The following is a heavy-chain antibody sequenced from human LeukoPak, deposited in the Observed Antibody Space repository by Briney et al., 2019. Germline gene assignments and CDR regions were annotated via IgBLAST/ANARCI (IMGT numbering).Heavy chain of an antibody. CDR2: INHSGST. D-gene: IGHD3-3*01. Sequence: PSETLSLTCAVYGGSFSGYYWSWIRQPPGKGLEWIGEINHSGSTNYNPSLKSRVTISVDTSKNQFSLKLSSVTAADTAVYYCARTFRESYYDFWSGYSTLDYWGQGTLVTVS. CDR1: GGSFSGYY. J-gene: IGHJ4*02. CDR3: ARTFRESYYDFWSGYSTLDY. V-gene: IGHV4-34*01.